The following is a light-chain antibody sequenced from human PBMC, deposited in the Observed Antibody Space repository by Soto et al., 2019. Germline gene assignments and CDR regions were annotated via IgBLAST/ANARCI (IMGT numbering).Light chain of an antibody. J-gene: IGKJ5*01. CDR2: AAS. CDR1: QSISSY. V-gene: IGKV1-39*01. CDR3: QQSYITPPIT. Sequence: DIQVTQSPSSLSASVGDRVTITCRASQSISSYLNWYQQKPGKAPKLLIYAASSLQSGVPSRFNGGGSGTDFTLTISSLQPEDFATYYCQQSYITPPITFGQGTRLEIK.